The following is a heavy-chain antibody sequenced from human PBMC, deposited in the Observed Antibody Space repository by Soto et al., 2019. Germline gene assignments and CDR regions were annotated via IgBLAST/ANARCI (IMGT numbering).Heavy chain of an antibody. CDR3: ARPGAPTDTVVYDF. CDR1: GYSFANYW. Sequence: GESLKISFKASGYSFANYWIGWVYQKPGKGLEWMGVIYPGDSETTYSPSFEGQVIISVDRSRGTAFLEWSSLKASDTAMYYCARPGAPTDTVVYDFWGQGTQVTVSS. V-gene: IGHV5-51*07. J-gene: IGHJ4*02. CDR2: IYPGDSET. D-gene: IGHD5-18*01.